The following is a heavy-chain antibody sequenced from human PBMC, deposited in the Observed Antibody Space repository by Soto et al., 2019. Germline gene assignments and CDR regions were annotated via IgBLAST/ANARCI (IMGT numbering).Heavy chain of an antibody. CDR1: GYFISSSHW. D-gene: IGHD4-4*01. CDR2: INYSGSF. CDR3: ARIATTTLGGPIDY. V-gene: IGHV4-28*05. Sequence: QVQVQESGPGLVKASDTLSLTCRVSGYFISSSHWWGWIRQPPGKGLEWIGHINYSGSFYHDPSLNSRVTMSLATSKHQFSLRLSSVTAVDTAVYYCARIATTTLGGPIDYWGRGTLVTVSS. J-gene: IGHJ4*02.